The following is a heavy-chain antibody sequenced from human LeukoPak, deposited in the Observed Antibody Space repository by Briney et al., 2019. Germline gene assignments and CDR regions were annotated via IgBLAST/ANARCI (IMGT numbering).Heavy chain of an antibody. CDR2: FSGGGDS. J-gene: IGHJ4*02. V-gene: IGHV3-23*01. CDR3: GKEVERHFDLRY. D-gene: IGHD2-15*01. Sequence: PGGSLRLSCAASGLTSCIYAMSWVRQAPGKGLEWVSAFSGGGDSFYADSVRGRFSISADRSRNILYLQMNSLRVEDTAVYYCGKEVERHFDLRYWGQGTPVTVSS. CDR1: GLTSCIYA.